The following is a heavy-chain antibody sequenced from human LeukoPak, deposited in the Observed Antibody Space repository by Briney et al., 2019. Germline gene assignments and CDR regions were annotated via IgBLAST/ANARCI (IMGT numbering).Heavy chain of an antibody. J-gene: IGHJ4*02. CDR3: ARGWSADYFDY. CDR1: GSTFSSNW. CDR2: IKQDGSEK. D-gene: IGHD2-15*01. V-gene: IGHV3-7*01. Sequence: GGPLRLSCAAPGSTFSSNWLSWVGQAPGKGLEGVANIKQDGSEKYYVDSVKGRFTISRDNAKNSLYLQMNSLRAEDTAVYYCARGWSADYFDYWGQGILVTVSS.